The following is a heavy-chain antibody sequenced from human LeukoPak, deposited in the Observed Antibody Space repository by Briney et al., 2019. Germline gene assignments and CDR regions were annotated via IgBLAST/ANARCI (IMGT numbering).Heavy chain of an antibody. CDR1: GGSISSSSYY. V-gene: IGHV4-39*07. CDR3: ARGVGAAPVLDY. D-gene: IGHD6-13*01. CDR2: IYYSGST. J-gene: IGHJ4*02. Sequence: PSETLSLTCTVSGGSISSSSYYWGWIRQPPGKGLEWIGSIYYSGSTYYNPSLKSRVTISVDTSKNQFSLKLSSVTAADTAVYYCARGVGAAPVLDYWGQGTLVTVSS.